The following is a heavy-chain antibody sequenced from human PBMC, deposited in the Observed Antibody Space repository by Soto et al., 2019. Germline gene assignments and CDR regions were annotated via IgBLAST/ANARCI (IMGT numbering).Heavy chain of an antibody. CDR2: ISGSGDST. Sequence: GGSLRLSCAASGFTFSVYAMSWVRQAPGKGLEWVSGISGSGDSTHYADSVKGRFTVSRDNSKSMLYLQTNSLRAEDTAIYYCAKALYGGFTYWGQGTLVTVSS. J-gene: IGHJ4*02. V-gene: IGHV3-23*01. CDR1: GFTFSVYA. D-gene: IGHD3-10*01. CDR3: AKALYGGFTY.